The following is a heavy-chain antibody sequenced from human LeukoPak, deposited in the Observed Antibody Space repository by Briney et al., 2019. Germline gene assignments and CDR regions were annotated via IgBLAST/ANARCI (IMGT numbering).Heavy chain of an antibody. J-gene: IGHJ4*02. CDR2: IIPIFGTT. CDR3: ARSVGYSGYGIDY. CDR1: GGTFSSYT. Sequence: SVKVSCKASGGTFSSYTISRVRQAPGQGLEWMGGIIPIFGTTNYAQKFQGRVTITADDSTSTAYMVLSSLRSDDTAVYYCARSVGYSGYGIDYWGQGTLVTVSS. V-gene: IGHV1-69*13. D-gene: IGHD5-12*01.